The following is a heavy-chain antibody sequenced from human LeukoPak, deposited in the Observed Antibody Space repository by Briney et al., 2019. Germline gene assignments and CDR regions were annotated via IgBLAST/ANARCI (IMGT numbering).Heavy chain of an antibody. Sequence: GSLRLSCAASGFTFSTSAMSWVRQAPGKGLEWVSAITGGGDYTYYADSVKGRFTISRDNPKNAVYLQMSSLRAEDTAVYYCAKGYRGIEAFDVWGQGTMVTVSS. D-gene: IGHD2-2*02. CDR2: ITGGGDYT. J-gene: IGHJ3*01. V-gene: IGHV3-23*01. CDR1: GFTFSTSA. CDR3: AKGYRGIEAFDV.